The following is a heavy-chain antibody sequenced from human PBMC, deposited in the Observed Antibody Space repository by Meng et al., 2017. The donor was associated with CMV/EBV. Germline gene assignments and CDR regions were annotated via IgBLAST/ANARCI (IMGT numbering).Heavy chain of an antibody. CDR2: IKQDGSEK. Sequence: GGSLRLSCSSSTFTLSNHDMNWVRQAPGKGLEWVANIKQDGSEKYYVDSVKGRFTISRDNAKNSLYLQMNSLRAEDTAVYYCARDRVKYQLLSHYYYGMDVWGQGTTVTVSS. J-gene: IGHJ6*02. CDR1: TFTLSNHD. V-gene: IGHV3-7*01. D-gene: IGHD2-2*01. CDR3: ARDRVKYQLLSHYYYGMDV.